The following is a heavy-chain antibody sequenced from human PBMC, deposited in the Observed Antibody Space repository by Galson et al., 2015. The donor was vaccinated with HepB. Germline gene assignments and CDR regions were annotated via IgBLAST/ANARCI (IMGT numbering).Heavy chain of an antibody. J-gene: IGHJ3*02. D-gene: IGHD3-3*01. CDR1: GGSISSYY. Sequence: ETLSLTCTVSGGSISSYYWSWIRQPPGKGLEWIGYIYYSGSTNYNPSLKSRVTISVDTSKNQFSLKLSSVTAADTAVYYCARGEVYYDFWSGYPEAFDIWGQGTMVTVSS. V-gene: IGHV4-59*01. CDR2: IYYSGST. CDR3: ARGEVYYDFWSGYPEAFDI.